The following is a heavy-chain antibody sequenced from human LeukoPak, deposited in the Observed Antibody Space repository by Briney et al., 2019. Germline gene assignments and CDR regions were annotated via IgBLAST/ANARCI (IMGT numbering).Heavy chain of an antibody. CDR2: ISSNGGRT. D-gene: IGHD3-9*01. V-gene: IGHV3-64*01. CDR3: ARTLNFDWSYFDY. J-gene: IGHJ4*02. CDR1: GFTLSSYP. Sequence: GGALLLSCSSSGFTLSSYPMHSVRQAPGKGLEYVQPISSNGGRTHYANSVNGRFTTSRDNSKNTLYLQMGSLRAEDMAVYYCARTLNFDWSYFDYWGQGTLVTVSS.